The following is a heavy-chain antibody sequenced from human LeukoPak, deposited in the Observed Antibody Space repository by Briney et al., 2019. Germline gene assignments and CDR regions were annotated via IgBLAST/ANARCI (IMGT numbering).Heavy chain of an antibody. CDR3: ARFAAGGSYYYYMDV. Sequence: GGSLRLSCAASGFTFSTYTMNWVRQPPGKGLEWVSNIGTSSSTIYYADSVKGRFTISRDNAKNSLYLQMNSLRADDTAVYYCARFAAGGSYYYYMDVWGKGTTVTVPS. J-gene: IGHJ6*03. CDR2: IGTSSSTI. D-gene: IGHD6-25*01. V-gene: IGHV3-48*01. CDR1: GFTFSTYT.